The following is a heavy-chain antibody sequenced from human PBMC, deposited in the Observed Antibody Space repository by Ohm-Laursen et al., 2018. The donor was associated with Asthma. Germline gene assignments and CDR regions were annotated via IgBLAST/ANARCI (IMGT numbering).Heavy chain of an antibody. J-gene: IGHJ4*02. Sequence: ASVKVPCKASGYTLTSYSMHWVRQAPGQGLEWMGIINPNGGSTTYAQKFQGRVTMTRDTSTSTVYMDLSSLSSEDTAVYYCARAYCRSTSCYDYWGQGSLVTVSS. CDR3: ARAYCRSTSCYDY. CDR1: GYTLTSYS. CDR2: INPNGGST. D-gene: IGHD2-2*01. V-gene: IGHV1-46*01.